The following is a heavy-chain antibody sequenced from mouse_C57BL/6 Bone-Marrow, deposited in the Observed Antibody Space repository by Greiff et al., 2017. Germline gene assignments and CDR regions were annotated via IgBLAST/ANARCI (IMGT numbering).Heavy chain of an antibody. Sequence: VQLKESGPELVKPGASVKISCKASGYSFTGYYMNWVKQSPEKSLEWIGEINPSTGGTTYNQKFKAKATLTVDKSSSTAYMQLKSLTSEDSAVYYCARWDSLEYFDYWGQGTTLTVSS. D-gene: IGHD4-1*01. CDR2: INPSTGGT. CDR1: GYSFTGYY. J-gene: IGHJ2*01. V-gene: IGHV1-42*01. CDR3: ARWDSLEYFDY.